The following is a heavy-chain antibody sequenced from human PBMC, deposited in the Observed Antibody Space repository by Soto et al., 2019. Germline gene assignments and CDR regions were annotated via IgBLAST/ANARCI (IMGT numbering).Heavy chain of an antibody. CDR3: VRVRYYYGSGSYRASDFVMDV. CDR1: GFTFSSYW. Sequence: EVQLVESGGGLVQPGGSLRLSCAASGFTFSSYWMSWVRQAPGKGLEWVANIKQDGSEKYYVDSVKGRFTIFRDNAKNSLYWEKNGLRAGDTAVYYCVRVRYYYGSGSYRASDFVMDVWGQGTTVTVSS. J-gene: IGHJ6*02. V-gene: IGHV3-7*04. CDR2: IKQDGSEK. D-gene: IGHD3-10*01.